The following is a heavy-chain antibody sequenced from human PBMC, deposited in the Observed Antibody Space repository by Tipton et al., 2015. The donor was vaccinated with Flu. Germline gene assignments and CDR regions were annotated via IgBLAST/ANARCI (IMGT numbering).Heavy chain of an antibody. CDR1: GGSMSSYY. J-gene: IGHJ4*02. Sequence: TLSLTCTVSGGSMSSYYWSWIRQPAGKGLEWIGRIYTSGSAIHNPSLKSRVTMSVDTSKNQFSLKLSSVTAADTAVYFCVRGAGSGTHMVFDFWGEGKLVTVSS. D-gene: IGHD3-10*01. CDR3: VRGAGSGTHMVFDF. CDR2: IYTSGSA. V-gene: IGHV4-4*07.